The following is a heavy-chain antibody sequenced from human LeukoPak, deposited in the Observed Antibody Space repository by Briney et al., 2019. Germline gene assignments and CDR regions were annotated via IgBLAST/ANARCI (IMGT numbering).Heavy chain of an antibody. D-gene: IGHD6-13*01. V-gene: IGHV3-33*01. CDR3: ARDSDVVDIYGIAAAGV. CDR1: GFTFSSYG. CDR2: IWYDGSNK. Sequence: PGRSLRLSCAASGFTFSSYGMHWVRQAPGKGLEWVAVIWYDGSNKYYADSVKGRFTISRDNSKNTLYLQMNSLRAEDTAVYYCARDSDVVDIYGIAAAGVWGQGTLVTVSS. J-gene: IGHJ4*02.